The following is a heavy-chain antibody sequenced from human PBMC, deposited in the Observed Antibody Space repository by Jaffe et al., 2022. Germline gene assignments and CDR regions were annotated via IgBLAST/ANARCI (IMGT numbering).Heavy chain of an antibody. CDR1: GFTFSSYG. Sequence: QVQLVESGGGVVQPGGSLRLSCAASGFTFSSYGMHWVRQAPGKGLEWVAFIRYDGSNKYYADSVKGRFTISRDNSKNTLYLQMNSLRAEDTAVYYCAKDEPGDGYYYDSSGYNYFDYWGQGTLVTVSS. CDR2: IRYDGSNK. D-gene: IGHD3-22*01. V-gene: IGHV3-30*02. CDR3: AKDEPGDGYYYDSSGYNYFDY. J-gene: IGHJ4*02.